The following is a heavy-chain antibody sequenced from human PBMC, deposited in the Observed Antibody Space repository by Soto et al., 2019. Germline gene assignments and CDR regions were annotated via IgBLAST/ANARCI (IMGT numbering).Heavy chain of an antibody. Sequence: SETLSLTCTVSGGSIKNYYWSWIRQPAGKGLEWIGRIYSTGSTNYNASLKSRVTMSVDTSNNQFSLRAEDTAVYYCAKHRDLELWLFDYWGQGTLVTVSS. CDR3: AKHRDLELWLFDY. CDR1: GGSIKNYY. J-gene: IGHJ4*02. V-gene: IGHV4-4*07. D-gene: IGHD1-7*01. CDR2: IYSTGST.